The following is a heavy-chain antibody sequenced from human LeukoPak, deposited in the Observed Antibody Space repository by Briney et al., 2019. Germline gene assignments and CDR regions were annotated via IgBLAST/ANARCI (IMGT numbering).Heavy chain of an antibody. CDR2: ISGSGDMT. D-gene: IGHD2-8*01. J-gene: IGHJ6*02. Sequence: GGSLRLSCAASGFTFSSYAMNWVRQAPGKGLEWFSDISGSGDMTYYADSVKGRFAISRDNSKNTVYLQMNGLRAEDTAVYFCARSQTNAVYYYGMDVWGQGTTVTVSS. CDR1: GFTFSSYA. V-gene: IGHV3-23*01. CDR3: ARSQTNAVYYYGMDV.